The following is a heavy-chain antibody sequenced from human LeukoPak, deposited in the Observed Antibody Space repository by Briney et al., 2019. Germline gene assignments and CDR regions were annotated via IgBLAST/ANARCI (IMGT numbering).Heavy chain of an antibody. D-gene: IGHD4-17*01. V-gene: IGHV4-34*01. J-gene: IGHJ5*02. Sequence: SETLSLTCAVYGGSLSGYYWSWIRQPPGKGLEWIGEIDNSGRANYNPSLKSRVTISIDTSKSHFSLKLTSVTAADTTVYYCARGRYGDYLWGQGTLVTVSS. CDR2: IDNSGRA. CDR3: ARGRYGDYL. CDR1: GGSLSGYY.